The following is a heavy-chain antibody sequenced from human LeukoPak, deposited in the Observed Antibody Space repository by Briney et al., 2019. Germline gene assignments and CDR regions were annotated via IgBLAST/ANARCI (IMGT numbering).Heavy chain of an antibody. V-gene: IGHV3-30*18. D-gene: IGHD5-18*01. CDR3: AKDKDTAMPLSWYFDY. Sequence: GGSLRLSCAASGFTFSSYGMHWVRQAPGKGLEWVAVISYDGSNKYYTDSVKGRFTISRDNSKNTLYLQMNSLRAEDTAVYYCAKDKDTAMPLSWYFDYWGQGTLVTVSS. CDR1: GFTFSSYG. CDR2: ISYDGSNK. J-gene: IGHJ4*02.